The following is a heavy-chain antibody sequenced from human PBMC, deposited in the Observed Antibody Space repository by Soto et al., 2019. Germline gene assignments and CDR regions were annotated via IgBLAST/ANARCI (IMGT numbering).Heavy chain of an antibody. J-gene: IGHJ3*02. D-gene: IGHD6-19*01. CDR1: GFTFSSYG. V-gene: IGHV3-33*01. Sequence: PGGSLRLSCAASGFTFSSYGMHWVRQAPGKGLEWVAVIWYDGSNKYYADSVKGRFTISRDNSKNTLYLQMNSLRAEDTAVYYCARDGIAVDAFDIWGQGTTVTVSS. CDR3: ARDGIAVDAFDI. CDR2: IWYDGSNK.